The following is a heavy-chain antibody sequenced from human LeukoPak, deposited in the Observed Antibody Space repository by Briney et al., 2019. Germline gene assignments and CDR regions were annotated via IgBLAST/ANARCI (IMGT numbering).Heavy chain of an antibody. CDR3: AKGYYDYVWGSHYFDY. Sequence: GGSLRLSCAASGFTFSSYAVSWVRQAAGKGLEWVSAISGSGGSTYYADSVKGRFTISRDNSRDTLYLQMNSLRAEDTAVYYCAKGYYDYVWGSHYFDYWGQGTLVTVSS. V-gene: IGHV3-23*01. D-gene: IGHD3-16*01. J-gene: IGHJ4*02. CDR2: ISGSGGST. CDR1: GFTFSSYA.